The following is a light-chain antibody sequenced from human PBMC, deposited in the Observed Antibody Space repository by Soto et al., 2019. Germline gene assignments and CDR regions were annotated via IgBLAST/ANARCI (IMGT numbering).Light chain of an antibody. V-gene: IGLV2-8*01. CDR3: SSYAGNNNLYV. J-gene: IGLJ1*01. Sequence: QSALAQPPSASGSPGQSVTISCTETSSDVGTYNYVSWYQQHPGKAPKLMIYEVNKRPAGVPDRFSGSKSGIMTSLTVSGLQAEDEAGYYCSSYAGNNNLYVFGTGTKVTVL. CDR2: EVN. CDR1: SSDVGTYNY.